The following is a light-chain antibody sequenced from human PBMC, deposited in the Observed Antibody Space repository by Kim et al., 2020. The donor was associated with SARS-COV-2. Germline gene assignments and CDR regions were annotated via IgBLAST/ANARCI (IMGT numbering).Light chain of an antibody. CDR2: AAS. J-gene: IGKJ4*01. CDR1: QGISNY. Sequence: DIQMTQSPSSLSASVGDRVTITCRASQGISNYLAWYQQKPGKVPKLLIYAASTLLSGVPSRFSGSGSVTDFTLTIISLQPEDVATYYCQKYNSAPLTFGGGTKVDIK. CDR3: QKYNSAPLT. V-gene: IGKV1-27*01.